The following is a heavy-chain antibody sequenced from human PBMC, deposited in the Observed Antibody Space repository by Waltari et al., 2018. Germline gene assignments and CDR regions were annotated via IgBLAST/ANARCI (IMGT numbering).Heavy chain of an antibody. D-gene: IGHD6-19*01. CDR2: ISGGGGST. CDR1: GFTFSSSA. V-gene: IGHV3-23*04. CDR3: AKDRGSGWYENWFDP. Sequence: EVQLVESGGGLVQPGGSLRLSCAASGFTFSSSAMNWVRQAPGKGLEWVSGISGGGGSTHYADSVKGRFTISRDNSKNTLHLQMNSLRAEDTAIYYCAKDRGSGWYENWFDPWGQGTLVTVSS. J-gene: IGHJ5*02.